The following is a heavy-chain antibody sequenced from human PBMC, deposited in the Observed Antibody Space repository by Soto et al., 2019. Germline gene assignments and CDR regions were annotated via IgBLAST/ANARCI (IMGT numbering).Heavy chain of an antibody. CDR3: ARELEGGVFDI. J-gene: IGHJ3*02. V-gene: IGHV4-30-4*01. D-gene: IGHD2-8*02. CDR1: GGPVRDAFSY. CDR2: LSYTGST. Sequence: QVHLQESGPQLVKPSQPLSLTCTVSGGPVRDAFSYWTWIRQPPGKGPGWMGYLSYTGSTYYNPSLRNRATISVDESANLLSLRLSSVTAADPAVYYCARELEGGVFDIWGRGTLVTVSS.